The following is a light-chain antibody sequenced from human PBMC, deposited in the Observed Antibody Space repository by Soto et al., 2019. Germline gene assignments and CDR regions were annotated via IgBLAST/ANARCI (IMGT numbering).Light chain of an antibody. CDR2: DAS. Sequence: EIVLTQSPGTLSLSPGEGATLSCRASQSVSGTYLAWYQQKPGHPPRLLIYDASSRATGIPDRFSGSGSGTDFTLTISRLEPEDFAVCYCHQYGSSPRTFGQGTKVEIK. J-gene: IGKJ1*01. V-gene: IGKV3-20*01. CDR1: QSVSGTY. CDR3: HQYGSSPRT.